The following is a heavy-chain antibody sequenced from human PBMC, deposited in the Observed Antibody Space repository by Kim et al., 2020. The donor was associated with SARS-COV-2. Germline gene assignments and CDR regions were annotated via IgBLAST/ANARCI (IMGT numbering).Heavy chain of an antibody. Sequence: GGSLRLSCATSGFTFSRYALHWVRQAPGRGLEWVAVISSDGTIQHYVDSVEGRFTISRDNSKKTIFLQMNSLTPDDTAVYYCARRDFWSTYPFDCWGHGTLVTV. J-gene: IGHJ4*01. CDR1: GFTFSRYA. D-gene: IGHD3-3*01. CDR2: ISSDGTIQ. V-gene: IGHV3-30-3*01. CDR3: ARRDFWSTYPFDC.